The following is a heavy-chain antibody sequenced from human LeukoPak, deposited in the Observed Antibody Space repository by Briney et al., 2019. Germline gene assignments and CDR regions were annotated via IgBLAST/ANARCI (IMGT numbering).Heavy chain of an antibody. CDR3: ARDATRGYCGGGSCYLGFLGIDY. Sequence: PGGSLRLSCAASGFTFSSYAMHWVRQAPGKGLEWVAVISYDGSNKYYADSVKGRFTISRDNSKNTLYLQMNSLRAEDTAVYYCARDATRGYCGGGSCYLGFLGIDYWGQGTLVTVSS. CDR1: GFTFSSYA. D-gene: IGHD2-15*01. J-gene: IGHJ4*02. CDR2: ISYDGSNK. V-gene: IGHV3-30-3*01.